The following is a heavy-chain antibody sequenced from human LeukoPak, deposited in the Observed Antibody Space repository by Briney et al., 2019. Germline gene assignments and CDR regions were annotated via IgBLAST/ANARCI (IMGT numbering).Heavy chain of an antibody. Sequence: SQTLSLTCAISGDSVSNNNAAWNWIRQSPSRGLEWLGRTYYRSKWYNDYAASVKSRITINPDTSKNQFSLKLSSVTAADTAVYYCARTYYYGSENWGQGTLVTVSS. J-gene: IGHJ4*02. CDR1: GDSVSNNNAA. CDR3: ARTYYYGSEN. D-gene: IGHD3-10*01. V-gene: IGHV6-1*01. CDR2: TYYRSKWYN.